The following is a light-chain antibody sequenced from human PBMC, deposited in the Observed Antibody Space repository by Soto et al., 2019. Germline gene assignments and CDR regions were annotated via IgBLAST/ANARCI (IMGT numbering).Light chain of an antibody. Sequence: EIVLTQSPGTLSLSPGERATLSCRASQSVSSSYLAWYQNKPGQAPRLLIYGASSRATGIPDRFSGSGSGTDFTLTISSLEPEDFAVYYCQQYGTSPLTFGGGTKVEI. CDR1: QSVSSSY. CDR3: QQYGTSPLT. CDR2: GAS. V-gene: IGKV3-20*01. J-gene: IGKJ4*01.